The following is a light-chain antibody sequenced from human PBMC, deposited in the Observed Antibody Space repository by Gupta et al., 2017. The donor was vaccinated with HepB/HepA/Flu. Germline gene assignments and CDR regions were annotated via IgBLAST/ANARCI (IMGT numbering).Light chain of an antibody. CDR1: QRVTSN. Sequence: EVVLTQSPATLSLPPGARAILSCRASQRVTSNLAWFQQKPGQAPRLLIYDATNRATGIPARFSGSGSGTEFTLTISSLEPEDFAVYYCEQGSNWPYTFGQGTKLEIK. CDR2: DAT. J-gene: IGKJ2*01. V-gene: IGKV3-11*01. CDR3: EQGSNWPYT.